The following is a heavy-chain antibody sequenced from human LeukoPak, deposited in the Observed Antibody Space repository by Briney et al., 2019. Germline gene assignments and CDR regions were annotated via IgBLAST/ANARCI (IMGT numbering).Heavy chain of an antibody. J-gene: IGHJ4*02. CDR3: SLLAVASPQDY. Sequence: GGSLRLSCAASRFTFSVYEMHWVRQAPGKGLEWVSDISSSGSVTYYADSVRGRFTTSRDNANNFLYLQMHSLRAEDTAIYYCSLLAVASPQDYWGQGTWVTVSS. CDR2: ISSSGSVT. CDR1: RFTFSVYE. D-gene: IGHD6-19*01. V-gene: IGHV3-48*03.